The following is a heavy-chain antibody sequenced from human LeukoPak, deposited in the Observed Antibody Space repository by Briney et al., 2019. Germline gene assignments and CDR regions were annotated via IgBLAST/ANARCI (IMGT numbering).Heavy chain of an antibody. CDR3: AKDRTRRIPSNFDY. J-gene: IGHJ4*02. D-gene: IGHD2-2*01. V-gene: IGHV3-7*03. Sequence: GGSVRLSCAASGFTFSSYCMSWVRQAPGKGLEWVANIKQDGSEKYYVDSVKGRFTISRDNAKNSVYLQMNSLRAEDTAIYYCAKDRTRRIPSNFDYWGQGILATVSS. CDR1: GFTFSSYC. CDR2: IKQDGSEK.